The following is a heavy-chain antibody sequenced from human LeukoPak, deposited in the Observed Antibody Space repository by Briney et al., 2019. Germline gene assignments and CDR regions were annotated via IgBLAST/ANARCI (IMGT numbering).Heavy chain of an antibody. D-gene: IGHD1-7*01. CDR3: ARLLTGATPFDY. J-gene: IGHJ4*02. Sequence: ASVKVSRKASGYTFTGYYMHWVRQAPGQGLEWMGRINPNSGGTNYAQKFQGRVTMTRDTSISTAYMELSRLRSDDTAVYYCARLLTGATPFDYWGQGTPVTVSS. CDR2: INPNSGGT. CDR1: GYTFTGYY. V-gene: IGHV1-2*06.